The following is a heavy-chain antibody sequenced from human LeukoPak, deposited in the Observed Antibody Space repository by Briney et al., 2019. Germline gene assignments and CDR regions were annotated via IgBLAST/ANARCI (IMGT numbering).Heavy chain of an antibody. D-gene: IGHD6-13*01. V-gene: IGHV3-23*01. J-gene: IGHJ3*02. CDR2: ITGSGDMT. CDR1: GFTFGSYA. Sequence: GGSLRLSCAASGFTFGSYAMSWVRQAPGKGLEWVSGITGSGDMTFYADSVKGPFTVSRDNSKDTLYLQMNSLRAEDTAVYFCAKDYLGQLVLFDIWGQGTMVTVSS. CDR3: AKDYLGQLVLFDI.